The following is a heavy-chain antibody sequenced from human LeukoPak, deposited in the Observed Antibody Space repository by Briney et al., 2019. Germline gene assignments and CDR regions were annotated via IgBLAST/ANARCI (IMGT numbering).Heavy chain of an antibody. CDR3: ARDLGYGDYVVREPCDY. D-gene: IGHD4-17*01. CDR2: ISAYNGNT. CDR1: GYTFTSYG. Sequence: GASVKVSCKASGYTFTSYGISWVRQAPGQGLEWMGWISAYNGNTNYAQKLQGRVTMTTDTSTSTAYMELRSLRSDDTAVYYCARDLGYGDYVVREPCDYWGQGTLVTVSS. J-gene: IGHJ4*02. V-gene: IGHV1-18*01.